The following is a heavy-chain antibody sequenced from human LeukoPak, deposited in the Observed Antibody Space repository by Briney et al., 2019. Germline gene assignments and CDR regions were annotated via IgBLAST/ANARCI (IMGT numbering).Heavy chain of an antibody. CDR2: ISYDGSNK. Sequence: PGGSLRLSCAASAFTVSSYAMHWVRQAPGKGLEWAAVISYDGSNKYYADSVKGRFTISRDNSKNTLYLQMNSLRAGDTAVYYCARDGIVGSYYFDYWGQGTLVTVSS. CDR1: AFTVSSYA. CDR3: ARDGIVGSYYFDY. D-gene: IGHD1-26*01. J-gene: IGHJ4*02. V-gene: IGHV3-30-3*01.